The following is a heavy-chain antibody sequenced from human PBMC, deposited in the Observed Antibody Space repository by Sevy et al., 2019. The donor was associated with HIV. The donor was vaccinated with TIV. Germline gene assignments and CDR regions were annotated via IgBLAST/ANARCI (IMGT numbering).Heavy chain of an antibody. Sequence: GGSLRRSCAASGFTFSSYWMHWVRQAPGKGLVWVSRINSDGSSTSYADSGKGRFTISRDNAKNTLYLQMNSLRAEDTAVYYCARDQGSYYSGSLDYWGQGTLVTVSS. CDR2: INSDGSST. D-gene: IGHD1-26*01. J-gene: IGHJ4*02. V-gene: IGHV3-74*01. CDR3: ARDQGSYYSGSLDY. CDR1: GFTFSSYW.